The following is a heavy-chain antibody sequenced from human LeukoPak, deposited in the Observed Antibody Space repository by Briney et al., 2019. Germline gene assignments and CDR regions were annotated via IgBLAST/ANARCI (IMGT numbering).Heavy chain of an antibody. CDR1: GYTFTSYD. J-gene: IGHJ4*02. Sequence: ASVKVSCKASGYTFTSYDINWVRQATGQGLEWMGWMNPNSGNTGYAQKFQGRVTMTRDTSISTAYMELSRLRSDDTAVYYCARDEGGYSYTFDYWGQGTLVTVSS. V-gene: IGHV1-8*01. CDR2: MNPNSGNT. CDR3: ARDEGGYSYTFDY. D-gene: IGHD5-18*01.